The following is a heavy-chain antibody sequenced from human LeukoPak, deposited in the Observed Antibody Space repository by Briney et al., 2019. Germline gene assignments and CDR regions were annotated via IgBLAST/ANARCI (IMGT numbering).Heavy chain of an antibody. Sequence: GGSLRLSCAASGFTFSSYAMSWVRQAPGKGLEWVSAISGSGGSTYYADSVKGRFTISRDNSKNTLYLQMNSLRAEDTAVYYCAKSPSSPFGVVIDYYYGMDVWGQGTTVTVSS. D-gene: IGHD3-3*01. CDR2: ISGSGGST. J-gene: IGHJ6*02. CDR3: AKSPSSPFGVVIDYYYGMDV. V-gene: IGHV3-23*01. CDR1: GFTFSSYA.